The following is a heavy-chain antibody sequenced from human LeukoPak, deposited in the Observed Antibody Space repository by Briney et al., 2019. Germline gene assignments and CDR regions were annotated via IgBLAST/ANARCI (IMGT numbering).Heavy chain of an antibody. CDR3: ARALRSGSYREFDY. V-gene: IGHV1-2*02. J-gene: IGHJ4*02. Sequence: APVKVSCKASGYTFTGYYIHWVRQAPGQGLEWMGWINPNSGGTNYAQKFQGRVTMTRDTSISTAYMELSRLRSDDAAMYYCARALRSGSYREFDYWGQGTLVTVSP. D-gene: IGHD1-26*01. CDR2: INPNSGGT. CDR1: GYTFTGYY.